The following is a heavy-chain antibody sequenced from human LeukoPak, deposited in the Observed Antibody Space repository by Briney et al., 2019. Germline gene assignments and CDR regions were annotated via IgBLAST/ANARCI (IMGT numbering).Heavy chain of an antibody. CDR3: ARDSVVDTRDY. CDR2: IYSGGGT. V-gene: IGHV3-53*05. J-gene: IGHJ4*02. CDR1: GFTFSSNY. D-gene: IGHD3-22*01. Sequence: GGSLRLSCAASGFTFSSNYMTWVRQAPGKGLQWVSVIYSGGGTYYADSVKGRFTISRDNSKNTLHLQMNSLRPEDTAVYYCARDSVVDTRDYWGQGTLVTVSS.